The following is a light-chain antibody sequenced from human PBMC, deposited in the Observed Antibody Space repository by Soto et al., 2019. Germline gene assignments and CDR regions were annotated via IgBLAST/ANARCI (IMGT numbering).Light chain of an antibody. J-gene: IGKJ4*01. CDR3: QQLNSYPLT. CDR1: QGISSY. CDR2: GAS. V-gene: IGKV1-9*01. Sequence: IQLTQSPSSLSASVGDRVTITCRASQGISSYFAWYQHKPGKAPKLLIYGASTLQSGVPSRFSGSGSGTDFTLTISSLQPEDFATYYYQQLNSYPLTFGGGTKVEIK.